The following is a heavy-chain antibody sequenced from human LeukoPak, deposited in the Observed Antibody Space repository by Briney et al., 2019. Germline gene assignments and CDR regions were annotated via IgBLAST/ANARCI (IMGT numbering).Heavy chain of an antibody. J-gene: IGHJ4*02. CDR3: ERDGAYDSSGYCFDY. CDR1: ALTFSSYS. D-gene: IGHD3-22*01. CDR2: IRSSSSYI. V-gene: IGHV3-21*01. Sequence: PGGSLRLAWAASALTFSSYSMNWVRQAQRKWLEWDSSIRSSSSYIYHADSVKGRFTISRHNAKHSLYMQMNSVRAEETAVYYCERDGAYDSSGYCFDYWGQGTLVTVSS.